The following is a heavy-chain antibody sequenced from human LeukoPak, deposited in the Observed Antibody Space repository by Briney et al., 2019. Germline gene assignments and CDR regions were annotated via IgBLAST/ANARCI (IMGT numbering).Heavy chain of an antibody. CDR2: ISYDGNNK. D-gene: IGHD2-15*01. CDR1: GFTFSNYG. Sequence: PGGSLRLSCAASGFTFSNYGIHWVRQAPGKGLEWVAVISYDGNNKYYADSVKGQFTISRDNSQNTLFLQMNSLRAEDTAVYYCAKGVDYCSGGSCPADYWGPGTLVTVSS. J-gene: IGHJ4*02. CDR3: AKGVDYCSGGSCPADY. V-gene: IGHV3-30*18.